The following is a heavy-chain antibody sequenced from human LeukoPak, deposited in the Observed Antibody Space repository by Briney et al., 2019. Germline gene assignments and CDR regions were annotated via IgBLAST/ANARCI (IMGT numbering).Heavy chain of an antibody. Sequence: GGSLRLSCAASGFTFDDYAMHWVRQAPGKGLEWVSGISWNSGSIGYADSVKGRFTISRDNAKNSLYLQMNSLRAEDTALYYCAKDDSRVGDYFDYWGQGTLVTVSS. D-gene: IGHD2-15*01. V-gene: IGHV3-9*01. CDR3: AKDDSRVGDYFDY. CDR1: GFTFDDYA. CDR2: ISWNSGSI. J-gene: IGHJ4*02.